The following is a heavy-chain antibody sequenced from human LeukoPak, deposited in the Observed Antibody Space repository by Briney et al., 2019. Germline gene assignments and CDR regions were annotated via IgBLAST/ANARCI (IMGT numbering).Heavy chain of an antibody. J-gene: IGHJ4*02. CDR2: ISGSGGST. CDR1: GFTFSSYA. D-gene: IGHD1-14*01. CDR3: AKVRSEVDY. Sequence: GGSLRLSCAASGFTFSSYAMSWVRQAPGKGLEWVSAISGSGGSTDYADSVKGRFTISRDNAKNTLYLQMNSLRDEDTALYYCAKVRSEVDYWGQGTLVTVSS. V-gene: IGHV3-23*01.